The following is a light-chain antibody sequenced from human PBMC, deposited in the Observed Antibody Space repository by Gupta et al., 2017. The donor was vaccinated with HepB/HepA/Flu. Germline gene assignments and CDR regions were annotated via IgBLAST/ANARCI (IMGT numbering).Light chain of an antibody. J-gene: IGKJ2*01. CDR3: QQYGSSPRFT. V-gene: IGKV3-20*01. Sequence: EIVLTQSSGTLSLSAGERATLSCRASQSVSSSNLAWYQQKPGQAPRLLIYGASSRATGIPDRFSGSGSGTDFTLTISRLEPEDFAVYYCQQYGSSPRFTFGPGTNLEIK. CDR1: QSVSSSN. CDR2: GAS.